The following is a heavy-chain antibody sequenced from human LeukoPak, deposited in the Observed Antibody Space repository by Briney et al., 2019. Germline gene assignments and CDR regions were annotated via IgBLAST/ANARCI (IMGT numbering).Heavy chain of an antibody. CDR1: GFTFSDYY. V-gene: IGHV3-11*01. CDR3: ARDLELVGTIEHYFDY. D-gene: IGHD1-7*01. Sequence: PGGSLRLSCAASGFTFSDYYMSWIRQAPGKGLEWVSYISSSGRTINYADSVKGRFTISRDNAKNSLYLQMSSLRAEDTAVYYCARDLELVGTIEHYFDYWGQGTLVTVSS. CDR2: ISSSGRTI. J-gene: IGHJ4*02.